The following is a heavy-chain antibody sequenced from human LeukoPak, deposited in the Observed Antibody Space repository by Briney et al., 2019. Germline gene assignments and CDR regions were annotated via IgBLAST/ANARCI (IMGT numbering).Heavy chain of an antibody. D-gene: IGHD3-22*01. J-gene: IGHJ3*02. Sequence: SVKVSCKASGGTFSSYAISLVRQAPGQGLEWMGGIIPIFGTANYAQKFQGRVTITTDESTSTAYMELSSLRSEDTAVYYCARDYYYDSSGYYDAFDIWGQGTMVTVSS. CDR2: IIPIFGTA. CDR3: ARDYYYDSSGYYDAFDI. V-gene: IGHV1-69*05. CDR1: GGTFSSYA.